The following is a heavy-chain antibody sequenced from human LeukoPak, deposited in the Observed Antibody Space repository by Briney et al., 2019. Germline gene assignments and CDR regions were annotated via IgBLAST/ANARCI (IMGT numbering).Heavy chain of an antibody. CDR2: IGGSGGRT. CDR3: AKGGNDILTGVDP. D-gene: IGHD3-9*01. CDR1: GFTFSNYA. Sequence: GGSLRLSCAASGFTFSNYAMNWVRQAPGKELEWVSGIGGSGGRTHYADSVKGRFTISRDNSKNMLYLQMNSLRAEDTAVYYCAKGGNDILTGVDPWGQGTLVTVSS. V-gene: IGHV3-23*01. J-gene: IGHJ5*02.